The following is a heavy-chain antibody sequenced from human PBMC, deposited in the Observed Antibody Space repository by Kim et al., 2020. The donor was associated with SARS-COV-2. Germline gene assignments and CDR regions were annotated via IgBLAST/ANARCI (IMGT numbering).Heavy chain of an antibody. Sequence: SETLSLTCTASGGTISSSSYYWGWNRQPPGKGWVWIGTNYYSGSTYYNPALKSRVTISVDTSKNQYSLKLSPVTAADTAVYYCARLIGRGNYYNCFDYWGQGTQITVSS. CDR1: GGTISSSSYY. D-gene: IGHD1-26*01. V-gene: IGHV4-39*01. J-gene: IGHJ4*02. CDR2: NYYSGST. CDR3: ARLIGRGNYYNCFDY.